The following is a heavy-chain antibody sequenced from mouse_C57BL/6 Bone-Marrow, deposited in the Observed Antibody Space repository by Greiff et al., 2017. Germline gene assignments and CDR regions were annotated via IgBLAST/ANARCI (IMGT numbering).Heavy chain of an antibody. V-gene: IGHV1-63*01. J-gene: IGHJ2*01. CDR1: GYTFTNYW. CDR2: IYPGGGYT. CDR3: ARLGGPYFDY. Sequence: VKLMESGAELVRPGTSVKMSCKASGYTFTNYWIGWAKQRPGHGLEWIGDIYPGGGYTNHNEKFKGKATLTADKSSSTAYMQFSSLTSEDSAIYYCARLGGPYFDYWGQGTTLTVSS.